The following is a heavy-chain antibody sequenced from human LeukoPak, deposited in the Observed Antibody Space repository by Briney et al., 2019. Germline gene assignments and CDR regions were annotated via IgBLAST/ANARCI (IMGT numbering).Heavy chain of an antibody. Sequence: GGSLRLSCAASGFTFSSYAMSWVRQAPGKGLEWVSAISGSGGSTYYADSVKGRFTISRDNSKNTLYQQMNSLRAEDTAVYYCAKASVPDILNWFDPWGQGTLVTVSS. J-gene: IGHJ5*02. CDR1: GFTFSSYA. CDR2: ISGSGGST. CDR3: AKASVPDILNWFDP. D-gene: IGHD2-15*01. V-gene: IGHV3-23*01.